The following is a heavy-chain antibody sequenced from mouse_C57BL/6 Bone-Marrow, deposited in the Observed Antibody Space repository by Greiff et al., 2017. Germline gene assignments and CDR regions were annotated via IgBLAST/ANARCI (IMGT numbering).Heavy chain of an antibody. CDR2: LDPENGDT. CDR1: GFNIKDDY. J-gene: IGHJ2*01. D-gene: IGHD1-1*01. V-gene: IGHV14-4*01. CDR3: TPITTVVVDY. Sequence: VQLQQSGAELVRPGASVKLSCTASGFNIKDDYMHWVKQRPEQGLEWIGWLDPENGDTEYASKFQGKATITADPSSNTAYLQLSSLTSEDTAVYYCTPITTVVVDYWGQGTTLTVSS.